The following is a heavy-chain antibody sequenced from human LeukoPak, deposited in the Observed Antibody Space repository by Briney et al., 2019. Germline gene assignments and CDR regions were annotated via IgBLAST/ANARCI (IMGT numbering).Heavy chain of an antibody. CDR3: ASRDSGGFDY. D-gene: IGHD3-16*01. V-gene: IGHV5-51*01. CDR1: GYTFTNYW. CDR2: IYPGDSDT. J-gene: IGHJ4*02. Sequence: GESLKISCEGSGYTFTNYWIGWVRQMPGKGLEWVGIIYPGDSDTRYSPSFQRQVTISADKSISTAYLQWSSLKASDTAIYYCASRDSGGFDYWGQGTLVTVSS.